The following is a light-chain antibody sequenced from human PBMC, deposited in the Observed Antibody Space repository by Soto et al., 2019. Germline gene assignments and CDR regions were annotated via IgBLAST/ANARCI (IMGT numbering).Light chain of an antibody. Sequence: DIQITQSPSTLSASVGDRVTITCRASQSISTWLAWYQQKPGKAPKVLIYDASSLESGVPSRFSGSGSGTEFTLTIRSLQPDDFATYYCQQYNSYSWTFGQGTKVDIK. CDR2: DAS. CDR1: QSISTW. J-gene: IGKJ1*01. CDR3: QQYNSYSWT. V-gene: IGKV1-5*01.